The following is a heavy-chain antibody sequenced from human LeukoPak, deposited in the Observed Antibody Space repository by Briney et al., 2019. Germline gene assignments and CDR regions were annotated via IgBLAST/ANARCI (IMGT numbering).Heavy chain of an antibody. Sequence: SETLSLTCTVSGGSISSYYWSWIRQPPGEGLEWIGYIYYSGSTNYNPSLKSRVTISVDTSKNQFSLKLSSVTAADTAVYYCARDTRVGIAVAGTYRWFDPWGQGTLVTVSS. J-gene: IGHJ5*02. D-gene: IGHD6-19*01. CDR1: GGSISSYY. CDR2: IYYSGST. CDR3: ARDTRVGIAVAGTYRWFDP. V-gene: IGHV4-59*01.